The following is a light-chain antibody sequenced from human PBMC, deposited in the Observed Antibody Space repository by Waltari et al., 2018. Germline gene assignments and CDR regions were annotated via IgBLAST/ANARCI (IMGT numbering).Light chain of an antibody. V-gene: IGLV1-40*01. CDR3: LSYDSSLSDYI. J-gene: IGLJ1*01. Sequence: QSVLTQPPSVSCATGQRVTISCTGRRSTIGGYYVSWYQQLPGTTPKLLIDQDNKRPSGVSDRCSGSKSGTSASLTITGLQTEDEEDYYCLSYDSSLSDYIFGAGTRLTVL. CDR1: RSTIGGYY. CDR2: QDN.